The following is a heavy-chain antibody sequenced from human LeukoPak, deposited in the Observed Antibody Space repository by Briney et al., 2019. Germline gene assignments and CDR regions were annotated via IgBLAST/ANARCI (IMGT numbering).Heavy chain of an antibody. D-gene: IGHD5-24*01. CDR3: ARDALDAYDP. CDR2: ISITSNTI. V-gene: IGHV3-48*03. Sequence: PGGSLRLSCAASGFSFRDYEMNWVRQAPGKGLEWVSYISITSNTIHYADSVKGRFTISRDNTKNSLHLQMTRLRADDTAVYYCARDALDAYDPWGQGTPVTVSS. J-gene: IGHJ5*02. CDR1: GFSFRDYE.